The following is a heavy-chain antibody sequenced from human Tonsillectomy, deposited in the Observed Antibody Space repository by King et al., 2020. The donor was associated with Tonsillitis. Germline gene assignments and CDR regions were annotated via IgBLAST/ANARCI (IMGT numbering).Heavy chain of an antibody. J-gene: IGHJ4*02. V-gene: IGHV3-21*01. CDR1: GFTFSSYS. D-gene: IGHD4-17*01. CDR2: ITSSSSYI. CDR3: AREGGDYGDYFDY. Sequence: QLVQSGGGLVKPGGSLRLSCAASGFTFSSYSMNWVRQAPGKGLEWVSSITSSSSYIYYADSVKGRFTISRDNANNSLYLQMNSLRAEDTAVYYCAREGGDYGDYFDYWGQGTLVTVSS.